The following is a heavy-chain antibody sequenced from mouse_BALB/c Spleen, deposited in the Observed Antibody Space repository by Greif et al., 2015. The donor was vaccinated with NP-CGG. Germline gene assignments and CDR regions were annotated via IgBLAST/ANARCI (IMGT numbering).Heavy chain of an antibody. V-gene: IGHV1-4*01. CDR1: GYTFTSYT. Sequence: VQLQQSGAELARPGASVKMSCKASGYTFTSYTMHWVKQRPGQGLEWIGYINPSSGYTNYNQKFKDKATLTADKSSSTAYMQLSSRTAEDSAVYYCASQQVRHYFDYWGQGTTLTGAS. J-gene: IGHJ2*01. D-gene: IGHD2-5*01. CDR3: ASQQVRHYFDY. CDR2: INPSSGYT.